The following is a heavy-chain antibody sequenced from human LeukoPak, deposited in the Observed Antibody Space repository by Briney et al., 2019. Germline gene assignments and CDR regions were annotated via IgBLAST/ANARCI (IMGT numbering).Heavy chain of an antibody. V-gene: IGHV1-24*01. CDR3: ATVDGGNAFFDY. CDR2: FDPEDGET. CDR1: GYTLTELS. D-gene: IGHD4-23*01. Sequence: ASVKVSCKVSGYTLTELSMHWVRQAPGKGHEWMGGFDPEDGETIYAQKFQGRVTMTEDTSTDTAYMELSSLRSEDTAVYYCATVDGGNAFFDYWGQGTLVTVSS. J-gene: IGHJ4*02.